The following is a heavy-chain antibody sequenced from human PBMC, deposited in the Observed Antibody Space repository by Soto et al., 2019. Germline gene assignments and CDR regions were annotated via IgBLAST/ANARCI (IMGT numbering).Heavy chain of an antibody. CDR1: GGTFSSYA. J-gene: IGHJ4*02. Sequence: QVQLVQSGAEVKKPGSSVKVSCKASGGTFSSYAISWVRQAPGQGLEWMGGIIPIFGTANYAQKFQGRVTITADKSTSTAYMELSSLRSEDTAVYYCARVAYGGGDCSNPYRSWGQGTLVTVSS. D-gene: IGHD2-21*02. CDR2: IIPIFGTA. V-gene: IGHV1-69*06. CDR3: ARVAYGGGDCSNPYRS.